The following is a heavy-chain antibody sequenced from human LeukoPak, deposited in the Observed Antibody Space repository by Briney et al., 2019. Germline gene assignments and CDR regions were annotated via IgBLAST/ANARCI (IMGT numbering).Heavy chain of an antibody. CDR1: GGTFSSYA. Sequence: GASVKVSCKASGGTFSSYAISWVRQAPGQGLEWMGGIIPIFGTANYAQKFQGRVTITADESTSTAYMELSSLRSEDTAVYYCARGRHCSSTSCYDSFDYWGQGTLVTVSS. J-gene: IGHJ4*02. V-gene: IGHV1-69*13. D-gene: IGHD2-2*01. CDR2: IIPIFGTA. CDR3: ARGRHCSSTSCYDSFDY.